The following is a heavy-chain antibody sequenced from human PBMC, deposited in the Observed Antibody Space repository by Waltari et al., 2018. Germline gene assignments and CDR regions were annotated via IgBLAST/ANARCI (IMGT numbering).Heavy chain of an antibody. V-gene: IGHV3-7*01. Sequence: EVQLVESGGGLVQPGGSLRLSCAASGFTFSSYWMRWVRQAPGKGLEWVANIKQDGSEKYYGDSVKGRFTISRDNAKNSLYLQMNSLRAEDTAVYYCASERLNAFDIWGQGTMVTVSS. CDR3: ASERLNAFDI. J-gene: IGHJ3*02. CDR1: GFTFSSYW. D-gene: IGHD3-22*01. CDR2: IKQDGSEK.